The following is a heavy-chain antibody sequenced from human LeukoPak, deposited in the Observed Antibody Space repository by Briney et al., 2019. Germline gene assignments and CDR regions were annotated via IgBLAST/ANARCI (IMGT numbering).Heavy chain of an antibody. V-gene: IGHV1-69*13. D-gene: IGHD3-16*01. Sequence: SVKVSCTASGGTFSSYAISWVRHHPGQGLEWMGGIIPIFGTANYAQKFQGRVTITADESTSTAYMELSSLRSEDTAVYYCARDRFDMITFGGVDYWGQGTLVTVSS. CDR2: IIPIFGTA. J-gene: IGHJ4*02. CDR1: GGTFSSYA. CDR3: ARDRFDMITFGGVDY.